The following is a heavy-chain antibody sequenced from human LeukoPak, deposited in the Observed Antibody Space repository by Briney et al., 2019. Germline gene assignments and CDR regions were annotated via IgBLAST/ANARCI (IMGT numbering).Heavy chain of an antibody. CDR2: IWYDGSNK. V-gene: IGHV3-33*06. CDR1: GFTFSSYG. CDR3: AKGGSYSSSWLDY. D-gene: IGHD6-13*01. Sequence: GRSLRLSCAASGFTFSSYGMHWVRQASGKGLEWVAVIWYDGSNKYYADSVKGRFTISRDNSKNTLYLQMNSLRAEDTAVYYCAKGGSYSSSWLDYWGQGTLVTVSS. J-gene: IGHJ4*02.